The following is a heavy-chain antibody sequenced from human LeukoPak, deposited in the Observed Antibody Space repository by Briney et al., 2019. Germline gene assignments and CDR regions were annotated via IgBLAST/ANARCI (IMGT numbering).Heavy chain of an antibody. Sequence: RAGGSLRLSCAASGFTFSSYWMSWVRQAPGKGLEWVADIKQDGSEKYYVDSVKGRFTISRDKAKNSLYLQMNSLRAEDPAVYYCARDRGYGSGSYYKNWGQGTLVTVSS. D-gene: IGHD3-10*01. CDR2: IKQDGSEK. J-gene: IGHJ4*02. CDR3: ARDRGYGSGSYYKN. CDR1: GFTFSSYW. V-gene: IGHV3-7*01.